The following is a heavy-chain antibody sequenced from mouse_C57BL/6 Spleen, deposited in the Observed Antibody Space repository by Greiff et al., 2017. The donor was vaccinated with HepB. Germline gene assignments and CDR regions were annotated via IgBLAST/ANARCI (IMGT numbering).Heavy chain of an antibody. CDR1: GYTFTSYW. D-gene: IGHD1-1*01. V-gene: IGHV1-55*01. Sequence: HVHVKQPGAELVKPGASVKMSCKASGYTFTSYWITWVKQRPGQGLEWIGDIYPGSGSTNYNEKFKSKATLTVDTSSSTAYMQLSSLTSEDSAVYYCANTVVAYYVDYWGQGTTLTVSS. J-gene: IGHJ2*01. CDR3: ANTVVAYYVDY. CDR2: IYPGSGST.